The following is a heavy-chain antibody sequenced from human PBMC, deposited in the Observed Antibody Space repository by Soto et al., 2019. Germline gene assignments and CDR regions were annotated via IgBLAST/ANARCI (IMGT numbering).Heavy chain of an antibody. CDR1: GYTFTSYG. V-gene: IGHV1-18*01. J-gene: IGHJ6*02. Sequence: QGQLVQSGAEVKKPGASVKVSCKASGYTFTSYGIIWVRQAPGQGLEWMGWISAYNGNTNYAQKLQGRVTMTTDTSTSTAYMELRSLRSDDTAVYYCASYHLNYYYYGMDVWGQGTTVTVSS. CDR2: ISAYNGNT. CDR3: ASYHLNYYYYGMDV.